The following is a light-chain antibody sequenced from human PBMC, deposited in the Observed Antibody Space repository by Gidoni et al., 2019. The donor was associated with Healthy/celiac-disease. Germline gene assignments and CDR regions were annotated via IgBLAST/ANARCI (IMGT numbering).Light chain of an antibody. Sequence: VMTQSPATLSVSPGERATLSCRASQSVSSNLAWYQQKPGQAPRLLIYGASTRATGIPARFSGSGSGTEFTLTISSLQSEDFAVYYCQQYNNWPPTFGQGTKVEIK. CDR1: QSVSSN. J-gene: IGKJ1*01. CDR2: GAS. CDR3: QQYNNWPPT. V-gene: IGKV3-15*01.